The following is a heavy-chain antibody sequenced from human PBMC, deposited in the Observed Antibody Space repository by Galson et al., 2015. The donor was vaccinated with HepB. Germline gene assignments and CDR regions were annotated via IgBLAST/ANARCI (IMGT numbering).Heavy chain of an antibody. J-gene: IGHJ5*02. CDR1: GFTFNTYA. Sequence: SLRLSCAASGFTFNTYAMNWVRQAPGKGLEWVSTISDRGGSKCYAASVKGRFTISRDNSKDTLYLQMNSLRAEDTAVYFCAKAKDVDTDLNYFDPWGQGTLVTVSS. D-gene: IGHD1-7*01. CDR2: ISDRGGSK. V-gene: IGHV3-23*01. CDR3: AKAKDVDTDLNYFDP.